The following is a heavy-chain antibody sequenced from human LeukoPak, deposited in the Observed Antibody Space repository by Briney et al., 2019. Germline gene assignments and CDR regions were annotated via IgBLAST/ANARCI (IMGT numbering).Heavy chain of an antibody. CDR2: ISYDGSNK. Sequence: GGSLRLSCAASGFTFSSYAMHWVRQAPGKGLEWVAVISYDGSNKYYADSVKGRFTISRDNSKNTLYLQMNSLRAEDTAVYYCARGEWEPLDSFDYWGQGTLVTVSS. D-gene: IGHD1-26*01. CDR3: ARGEWEPLDSFDY. V-gene: IGHV3-30-3*01. CDR1: GFTFSSYA. J-gene: IGHJ4*02.